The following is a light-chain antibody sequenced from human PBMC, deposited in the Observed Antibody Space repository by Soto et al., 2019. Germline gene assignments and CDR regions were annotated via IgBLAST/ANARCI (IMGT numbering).Light chain of an antibody. CDR2: DVS. J-gene: IGLJ1*01. V-gene: IGLV2-14*03. CDR3: SSFAPGILEV. CDR1: SSDVGGYNF. Sequence: QSALTQPASVSGSPGQSITISCTGTSSDVGGYNFVSWYQQHPGKAPKLMIYDVSNRPSGVSDRFSGSKSGNTASLTIFGLRAEEEANYYCSSFAPGILEVFGPGTKLPAL.